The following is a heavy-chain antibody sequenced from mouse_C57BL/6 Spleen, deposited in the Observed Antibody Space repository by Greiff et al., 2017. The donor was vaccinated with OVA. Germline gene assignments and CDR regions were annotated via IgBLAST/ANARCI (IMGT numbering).Heavy chain of an antibody. V-gene: IGHV1-4*01. D-gene: IGHD2-4*01. CDR3: ARGDDYDVFAY. Sequence: VQLQQSGAELARPGASVKMSCKASGYTFTSYTMHWVKQRPGQGLEWIGYINPSSGYTKYNQKFKDKATLTADKSSSTAYMQLSSLTSEDSAVYYCARGDDYDVFAYWGQGTLVTVSA. CDR1: GYTFTSYT. CDR2: INPSSGYT. J-gene: IGHJ3*01.